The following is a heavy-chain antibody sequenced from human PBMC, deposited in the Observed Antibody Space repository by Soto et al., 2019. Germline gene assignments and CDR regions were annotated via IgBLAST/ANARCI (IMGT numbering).Heavy chain of an antibody. CDR1: GFTFNTYP. J-gene: IGHJ3*02. Sequence: EVQLLESGGGLVHPGGSLRLSCAASGFTFNTYPMSWVRQAPGKGLEWVSAISDAASTTFYADSVKGRFTISRDNSKNTLFMQMNSLRAEDTAIYYCAKTQCRLRIGGATSIIWGQGTMVTVSS. D-gene: IGHD1-26*01. CDR2: ISDAASTT. CDR3: AKTQCRLRIGGATSII. V-gene: IGHV3-23*01.